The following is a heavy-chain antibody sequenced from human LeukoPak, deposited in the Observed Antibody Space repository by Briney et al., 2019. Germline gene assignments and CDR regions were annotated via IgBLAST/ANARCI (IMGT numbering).Heavy chain of an antibody. CDR3: ARDGLRFLGRAFDI. Sequence: ASVKVSCKASGYTFTGYYMHWVRQAPGQGLEWMGWINPNSGGTNYAQKFQGRVTMTRDTSTSTVYMELSSLRSEDTAVYYCARDGLRFLGRAFDIWGQGTMVTVSS. CDR2: INPNSGGT. J-gene: IGHJ3*02. CDR1: GYTFTGYY. V-gene: IGHV1-2*02. D-gene: IGHD3-3*01.